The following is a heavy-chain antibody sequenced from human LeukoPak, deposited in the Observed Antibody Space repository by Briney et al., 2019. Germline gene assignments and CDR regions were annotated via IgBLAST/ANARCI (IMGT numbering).Heavy chain of an antibody. D-gene: IGHD3-22*01. CDR1: GYTFTSYG. J-gene: IGHJ3*02. CDR2: ISAYNGNT. Sequence: ASVKVSCKASGYTFTSYGISWVRQAPGQGLEWMGWISAYNGNTNYAQRLQGRVTMTTDTSTSTAYMELRSLRSDDTAVYYCARVVESGYCFDIWGQGTMVTVSS. V-gene: IGHV1-18*01. CDR3: ARVVESGYCFDI.